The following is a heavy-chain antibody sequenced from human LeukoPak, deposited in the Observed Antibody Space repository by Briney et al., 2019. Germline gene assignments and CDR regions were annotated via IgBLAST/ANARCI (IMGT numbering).Heavy chain of an antibody. J-gene: IGHJ6*03. CDR1: GGSFRNYY. Sequence: SETLSLTCAVYGGSFRNYYWTWIRQAPGKGLEWIGEINHSGSTNYNPSLKSRITISVDTSKNQFSLKLSSVTAADTAVYYYARGRLTTIVVVNYFYYYMDVWGKGTTVTVSS. V-gene: IGHV4-34*01. CDR2: INHSGST. CDR3: ARGRLTTIVVVNYFYYYMDV. D-gene: IGHD3-22*01.